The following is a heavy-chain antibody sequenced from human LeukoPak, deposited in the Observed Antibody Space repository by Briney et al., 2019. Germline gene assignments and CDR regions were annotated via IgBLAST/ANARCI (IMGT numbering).Heavy chain of an antibody. CDR1: GGSFSGYY. Sequence: PSETLSLTCAVYGGSFSGYYWSWIRQPPGKGLEWIGEINHSGSTNYNPSLKSRVTTSVDTSKNQFSLELSSVTVADTAVYYCARGQYSSSWYSYWGQGTLVTVSS. CDR2: INHSGST. D-gene: IGHD6-13*01. J-gene: IGHJ4*02. CDR3: ARGQYSSSWYSY. V-gene: IGHV4-34*01.